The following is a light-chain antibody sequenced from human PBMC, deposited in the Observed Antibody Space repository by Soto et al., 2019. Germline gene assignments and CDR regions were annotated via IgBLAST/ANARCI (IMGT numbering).Light chain of an antibody. CDR1: QGISSY. CDR3: KQYYSYPPT. V-gene: IGKV1-8*01. CDR2: AAS. J-gene: IGKJ3*01. Sequence: AIRMTQSPSSLSASTGDRVTITCRASQGISSYLAWYQQKPGKAPKLLIYAASTLQSGVPSRFSGSGSGTDFTLTIRCLQSEDFATYYCKQYYSYPPTFGPGTKVDIK.